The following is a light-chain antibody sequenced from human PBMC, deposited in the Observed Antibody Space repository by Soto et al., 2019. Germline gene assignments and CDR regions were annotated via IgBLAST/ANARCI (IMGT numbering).Light chain of an antibody. Sequence: DIQMTQSPSAMSASVGDRVNITCRASQGIRTYLAWFQQNPGKVPKRLIYSASSVQSGVPSRFSGSGSGTEFTLTISSLQPEDVATYYCLQSNNYPWTFGQGTKVDIK. J-gene: IGKJ1*01. V-gene: IGKV1-17*03. CDR2: SAS. CDR1: QGIRTY. CDR3: LQSNNYPWT.